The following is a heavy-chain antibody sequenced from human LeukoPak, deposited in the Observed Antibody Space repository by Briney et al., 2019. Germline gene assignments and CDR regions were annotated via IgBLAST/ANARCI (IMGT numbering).Heavy chain of an antibody. V-gene: IGHV4-59*01. CDR2: LYYSGST. J-gene: IGHJ4*02. CDR1: AGSMSSYY. D-gene: IGHD3-22*01. Sequence: SETLSLTRTVSAGSMSSYYWSWIRQPPGKGLQWIGHLYYSGSTNYNPSLKSRVTISVDTSKHQFSLRLSSVTAADTAFYYCARNYDNSGYTAFGHWGRGTLVTVSS. CDR3: ARNYDNSGYTAFGH.